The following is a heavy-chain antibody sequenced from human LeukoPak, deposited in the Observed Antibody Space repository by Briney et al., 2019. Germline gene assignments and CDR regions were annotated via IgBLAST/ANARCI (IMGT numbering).Heavy chain of an antibody. J-gene: IGHJ4*02. CDR3: ARGNSGYDKSFDY. D-gene: IGHD5-12*01. CDR2: INPNSGGT. CDR1: GCTFTGYY. Sequence: ASVKVSCKASGCTFTGYYMHWVRQAPGQGHELMGWINPNSGGTNYAQKFQGRVTMTRDTSISTAYMELSRLRSDDTAVYYCARGNSGYDKSFDYWGQGTLVTVSS. V-gene: IGHV1-2*02.